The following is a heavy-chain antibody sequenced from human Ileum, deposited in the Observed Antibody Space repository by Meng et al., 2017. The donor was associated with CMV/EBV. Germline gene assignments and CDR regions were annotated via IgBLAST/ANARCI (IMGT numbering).Heavy chain of an antibody. V-gene: IGHV3-13*01. J-gene: IGHJ2*01. CDR3: VREARSSAWDNWFFDL. CDR1: GFTFSTYD. Sequence: GESLKISCVASGFTFSTYDFHWVRQPVGKGLEWVSAIGTIDDTYYPDSVKGRFTISRENAKSSLYLQMNSLTVGETAVYYCVREARSSAWDNWFFDLWGRGTLVTVSS. CDR2: IGTIDDT. D-gene: IGHD6-19*01.